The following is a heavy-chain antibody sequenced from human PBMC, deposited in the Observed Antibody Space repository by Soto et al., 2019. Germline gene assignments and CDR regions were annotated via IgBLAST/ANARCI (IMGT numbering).Heavy chain of an antibody. J-gene: IGHJ6*03. Sequence: PGGSLRLSCAASGFTVSSNYMSWVRQAPGKGLEWVSVIYSGGSTYYADSVKGRFTISRHNSKNTLYLQMNSLRAEDTAVYYCARGLVGYDILTGADYYYYMDVWGKGTTVTVSS. CDR2: IYSGGST. V-gene: IGHV3-53*04. CDR3: ARGLVGYDILTGADYYYYMDV. CDR1: GFTVSSNY. D-gene: IGHD3-9*01.